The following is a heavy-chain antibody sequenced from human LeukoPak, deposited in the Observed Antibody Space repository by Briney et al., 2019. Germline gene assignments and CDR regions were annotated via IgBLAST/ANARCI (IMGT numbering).Heavy chain of an antibody. CDR2: INERESET. V-gene: IGHV3-7*01. Sequence: GGSLRLSCAASGFIFSNHWMTWVRQAPGEGLEWVANINERESETYYADYVKGRFTISRDNTKKSLFLQLNSLSVEDTAMYYCAKDYSFSNFNWGQGTLVTVSS. CDR1: GFIFSNHW. J-gene: IGHJ4*02. CDR3: AKDYSFSNFN. D-gene: IGHD2-15*01.